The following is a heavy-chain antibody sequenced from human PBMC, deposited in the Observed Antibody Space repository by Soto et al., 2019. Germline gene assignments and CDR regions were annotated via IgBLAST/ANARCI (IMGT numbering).Heavy chain of an antibody. J-gene: IGHJ6*02. Sequence: PGESLKISCNGSGYSFTIYWIGWVRQMPGKGLEWMGIIYPGDSDTRYSPSFQGQVTISADKSISTAYLQWSSLKASDTAMYYCAGSLWFGEYYYGMDVWGQGTTVTVSS. CDR1: GYSFTIYW. D-gene: IGHD3-10*01. V-gene: IGHV5-51*01. CDR3: AGSLWFGEYYYGMDV. CDR2: IYPGDSDT.